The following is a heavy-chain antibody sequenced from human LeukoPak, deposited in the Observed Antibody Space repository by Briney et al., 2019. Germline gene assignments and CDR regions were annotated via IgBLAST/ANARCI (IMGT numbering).Heavy chain of an antibody. CDR1: GVTFSDFA. CDR2: IRSDASNT. V-gene: IGHV3-30*02. CDR3: AKGGTRGTYYFDY. Sequence: GGSLRLSCAASGVTFSDFAMHWVRQAPGKGLEWVAYIRSDASNTYYADSVKGRFTISRDISKNTLHLQMSSLTAEDTAVYYCAKGGTRGTYYFDYWGQGALVTVSS. J-gene: IGHJ4*02. D-gene: IGHD1-1*01.